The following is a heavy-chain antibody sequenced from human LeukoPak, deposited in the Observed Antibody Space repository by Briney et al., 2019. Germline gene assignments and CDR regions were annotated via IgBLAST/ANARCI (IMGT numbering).Heavy chain of an antibody. Sequence: GGSLRHSCAASGFTFSSYAMHWVRHAPGQGLVWVSRLHNDGDLTFYADSVKGRFTISRDNAKNTLYLQMNSLRVEDTAVYYGVQANSDRGGCNWGPGTLVTFSS. V-gene: IGHV3-74*01. CDR3: VQANSDRGGCN. D-gene: IGHD6-25*01. CDR2: LHNDGDLT. J-gene: IGHJ4*01. CDR1: GFTFSSYA.